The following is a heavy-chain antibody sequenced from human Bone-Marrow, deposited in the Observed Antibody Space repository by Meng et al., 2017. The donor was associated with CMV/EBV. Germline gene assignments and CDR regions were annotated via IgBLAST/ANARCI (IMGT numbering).Heavy chain of an antibody. D-gene: IGHD3-10*01. V-gene: IGHV4-61*08. J-gene: IGHJ4*02. CDR2: IYYGGST. CDR1: GGSVSRGAYY. Sequence: GSLRLSCTVSGGSVSRGAYYWSWIRQPPGKGLEWIGYIYYGGSTKYNPSLKSRVTISGDKTKNQFSLNLTSVTAADTAVYYCATGCLYYYGSGWGQGTLVTVSS. CDR3: ATGCLYYYGSG.